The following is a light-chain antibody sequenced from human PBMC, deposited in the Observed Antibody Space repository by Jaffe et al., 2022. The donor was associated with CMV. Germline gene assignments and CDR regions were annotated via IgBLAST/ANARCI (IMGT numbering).Light chain of an antibody. CDR3: MQATQLYT. V-gene: IGKV2-24*01. CDR2: QVS. Sequence: EIVMTQTPLSSPVTLGQPASIHCRSSQSPMYRDGNTYLSWLHQRPGQPPRLLIYQVSKRFFGVSDRFSGSGAGTDFTLKITRVEPEDVGVYFCMQATQLYTFGQGTKLEIK. J-gene: IGKJ2*01. CDR1: QSPMYRDGNTY.